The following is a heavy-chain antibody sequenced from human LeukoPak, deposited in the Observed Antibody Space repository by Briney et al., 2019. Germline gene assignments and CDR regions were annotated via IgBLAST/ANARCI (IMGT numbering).Heavy chain of an antibody. Sequence: GGSLRLSCAASGFTFSSYGMHWVRQAPGKGLEWVAFIRYDGSNKYYADSVKGRFTISRDNSKNTLYLQMNSLRAEDTAVYYCAKALDSLEGFLEWLLPVDAFDIWGQGTMVTVSS. J-gene: IGHJ3*02. CDR1: GFTFSSYG. CDR2: IRYDGSNK. D-gene: IGHD3-3*01. V-gene: IGHV3-30*02. CDR3: AKALDSLEGFLEWLLPVDAFDI.